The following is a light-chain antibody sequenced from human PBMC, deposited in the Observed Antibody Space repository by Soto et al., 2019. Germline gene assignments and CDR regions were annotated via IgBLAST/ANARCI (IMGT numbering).Light chain of an antibody. V-gene: IGLV1-44*01. CDR2: SNN. CDR1: SSNIGSNT. Sequence: QSVLTQPPSASGTPGQRVTISCSGSSSNIGSNTVNWYQQLPGTAPKLLIYSNNQRPSGVPVRFSGSKSGTSASLAISGLQSEDEADYYCAAWDDSLNGLYVFGTGTQLTVL. CDR3: AAWDDSLNGLYV. J-gene: IGLJ1*01.